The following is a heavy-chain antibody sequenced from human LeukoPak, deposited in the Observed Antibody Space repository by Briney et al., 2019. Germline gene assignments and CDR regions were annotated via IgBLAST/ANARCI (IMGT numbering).Heavy chain of an antibody. CDR2: IYHSGST. J-gene: IGHJ4*02. CDR3: ARSRGLYVWGSYRYGAYFDY. D-gene: IGHD3-16*02. CDR1: GVSISSSNW. Sequence: SGTLSLTCAVSGVSISSSNWWSWVRQPPGKGLEWIGEIYHSGSTNYNPSLKSRVTISVDTSKNQFSLKLSSVTAADTAVYYCARSRGLYVWGSYRYGAYFDYWGQGTLVTVSS. V-gene: IGHV4-4*02.